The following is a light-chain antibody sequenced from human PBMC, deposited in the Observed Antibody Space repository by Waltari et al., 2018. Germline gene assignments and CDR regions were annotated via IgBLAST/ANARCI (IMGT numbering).Light chain of an antibody. CDR2: AAS. V-gene: IGKV1-9*01. J-gene: IGKJ4*01. CDR3: QQYKSYPLT. Sequence: DIQVTQSPSFLSASVGDRVTITCRASQCIISYLAWHQQKPGKAPKLLIYAASTLQSGGPSRFSGSGSGTEFTPTISSLQPEDFATYYCQQYKSYPLTFGGGTKVEI. CDR1: QCIISY.